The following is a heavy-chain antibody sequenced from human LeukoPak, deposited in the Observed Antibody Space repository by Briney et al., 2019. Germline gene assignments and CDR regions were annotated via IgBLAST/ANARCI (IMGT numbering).Heavy chain of an antibody. J-gene: IGHJ4*02. V-gene: IGHV1-24*01. D-gene: IGHD3-22*01. Sequence: ASVKVSCKVSGYTLTELSMHWVRQAPGKGLEWMGGFDPEDGETIYAQKFQGRVTMTEDTSTDTAYMELSSLRSEDTAVYYCATVLTHYYDSSGAYFDYWDQGTLVTVSS. CDR3: ATVLTHYYDSSGAYFDY. CDR2: FDPEDGET. CDR1: GYTLTELS.